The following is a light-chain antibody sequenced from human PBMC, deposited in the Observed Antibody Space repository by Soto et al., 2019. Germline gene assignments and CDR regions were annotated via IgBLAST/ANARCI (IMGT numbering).Light chain of an antibody. V-gene: IGKV4-1*01. CDR1: QSVLYSSNNKNY. CDR2: WAS. J-gene: IGKJ2*02. CDR3: QQYYSTPVWT. Sequence: DIVMTQSPDSLAVSLGERATINCKSSQSVLYSSNNKNYLAWYQQKPGQPPKLLIYWASTRESGVPDRFSGSGSGTDFTPTISSLQAEDVAVYYCQQYYSTPVWTFGQGTKLEIK.